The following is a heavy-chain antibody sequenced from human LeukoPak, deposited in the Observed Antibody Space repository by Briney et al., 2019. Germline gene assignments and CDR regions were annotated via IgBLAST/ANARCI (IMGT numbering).Heavy chain of an antibody. V-gene: IGHV3-23*01. CDR1: GFTFSSYA. D-gene: IGHD2-2*01. J-gene: IGHJ4*02. CDR3: AKAIVVVPAAIQAFDY. Sequence: GGSLRLSCAASGFTFSSYAMSWVRQAPGKGLEWVSAISGSGGSTYYADSVKGRFTISRDNSKNTLYLQMNSLRAEDTAVYYCAKAIVVVPAAIQAFDYWGQGTLVTASS. CDR2: ISGSGGST.